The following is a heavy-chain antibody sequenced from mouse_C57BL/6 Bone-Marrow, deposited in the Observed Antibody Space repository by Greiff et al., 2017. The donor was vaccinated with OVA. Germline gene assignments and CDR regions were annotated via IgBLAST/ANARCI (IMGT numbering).Heavy chain of an antibody. Sequence: QVQLQQPGAELVKPGASVKMSCKASGYTFTSYWITWVKQRPGQGLEWIGDIYPGSGSTNYNEKFKSKATLTVDTSSSTAYMQLSSLTSEDAAVYYCARGYYGSEAWFAYWGQGTLVTVSA. D-gene: IGHD1-1*01. CDR1: GYTFTSYW. V-gene: IGHV1-55*01. J-gene: IGHJ3*01. CDR3: ARGYYGSEAWFAY. CDR2: IYPGSGST.